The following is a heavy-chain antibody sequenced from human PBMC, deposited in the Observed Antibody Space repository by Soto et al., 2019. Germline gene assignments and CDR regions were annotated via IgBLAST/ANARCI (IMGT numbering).Heavy chain of an antibody. CDR1: GYSFTSYW. D-gene: IGHD5-12*01. J-gene: IGHJ6*02. CDR3: ARHDSGYDYNYYYYGMDV. V-gene: IGHV5-51*01. CDR2: IYPGDSDT. Sequence: PGESLKISCKGSGYSFTSYWIGWVRQMPGKGLEWMGIIYPGDSDTRYSPSFQGQVTISADKSISTAYLQWSSLKASDTAMYYCARHDSGYDYNYYYYGMDVWGQGTTVTV.